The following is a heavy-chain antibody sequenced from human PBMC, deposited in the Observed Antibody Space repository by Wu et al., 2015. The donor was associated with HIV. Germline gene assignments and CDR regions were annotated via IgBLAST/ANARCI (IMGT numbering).Heavy chain of an antibody. CDR3: ARGSILEMSTASFYYYVMDV. Sequence: QVQLVQSGAEVKKPGSSVKVSCKASGGTFSSYSISWVRQAPGQGLEWMGRIIPISGTANYAQRFRGRVTITADKPTNTAYMGLSSLRSDDTAVYYCARGSILEMSTASFYYYVMDVWGQGTTVTVSS. D-gene: IGHD1-26*01. CDR1: GGTFSSYS. CDR2: IIPISGTA. J-gene: IGHJ6*02. V-gene: IGHV1-69*13.